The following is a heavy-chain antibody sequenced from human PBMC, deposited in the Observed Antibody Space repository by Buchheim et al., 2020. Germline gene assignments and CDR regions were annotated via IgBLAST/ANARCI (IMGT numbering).Heavy chain of an antibody. CDR2: MYYSWNT. J-gene: IGHJ6*03. Sequence: QLQLQESGPGLVKPSETLSLTCTVSGGSISSSSYHWGWIRQPPGKGLEWIGSMYYSWNTYYNPSLKRRVTISVDTSKNQFSLNLNSVTAADTAVYYCARGIVTTGGTYDYYMDVWGKGTT. V-gene: IGHV4-39*01. D-gene: IGHD5-12*01. CDR1: GGSISSSSYH. CDR3: ARGIVTTGGTYDYYMDV.